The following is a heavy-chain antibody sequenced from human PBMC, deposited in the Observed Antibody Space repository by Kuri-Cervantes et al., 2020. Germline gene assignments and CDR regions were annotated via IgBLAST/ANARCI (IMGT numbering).Heavy chain of an antibody. CDR1: GGTFSSYA. CDR2: IIPIFGTA. J-gene: IGHJ4*02. Sequence: SVKVSCKASGGTFSSYAISWVRQAPGQGLEWMGGIIPIFGTANYAQKFQGRVTITADESTSTAYMELSSLRSEDTAVYYCARSHNGYSSSWCFDYWGQGTLVTVSS. CDR3: ARSHNGYSSSWCFDY. V-gene: IGHV1-69*13. D-gene: IGHD6-13*01.